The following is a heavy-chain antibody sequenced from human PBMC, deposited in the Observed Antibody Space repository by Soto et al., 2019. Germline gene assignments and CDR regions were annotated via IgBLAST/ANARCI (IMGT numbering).Heavy chain of an antibody. D-gene: IGHD3-22*01. CDR3: AREGAYYYDSSGLGVDYFDY. CDR2: IIPIFGTA. J-gene: IGHJ4*02. Sequence: QVQLVQSGAEVKKPGSSVKVSCKASGGTFSSYAISWVRQAPGQGLEWMGGIIPIFGTANYAQKFQGRVTITADKSTSTAYMELGSLRSEDTAVYYCAREGAYYYDSSGLGVDYFDYWGQGTLVTVSS. V-gene: IGHV1-69*06. CDR1: GGTFSSYA.